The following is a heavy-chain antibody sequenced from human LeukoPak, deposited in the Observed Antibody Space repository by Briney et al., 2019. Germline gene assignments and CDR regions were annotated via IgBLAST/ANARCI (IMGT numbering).Heavy chain of an antibody. V-gene: IGHV4-4*07. J-gene: IGHJ3*02. Sequence: SETLSLTCTVSGGPINGYYWSWIRQPAGKGLEWIGRIYTSGSTDYNPSLKSRVTMSVDTSKNQFSLKLSSVTAADTAVYYCARGSGYCSGGSCYYSAFDIWGQGTMVTVSS. D-gene: IGHD2-15*01. CDR1: GGPINGYY. CDR3: ARGSGYCSGGSCYYSAFDI. CDR2: IYTSGST.